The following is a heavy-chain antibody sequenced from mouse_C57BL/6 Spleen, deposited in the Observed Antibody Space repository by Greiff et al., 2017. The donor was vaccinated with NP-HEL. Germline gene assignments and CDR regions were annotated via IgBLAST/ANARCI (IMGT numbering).Heavy chain of an antibody. CDR3: ARQGNYGDAMDY. J-gene: IGHJ4*01. Sequence: EVQLQQSGPELVKPGASVKISCKASGYTFTDYYMNWVKQSHGKSLEWIGDINPNNGGTSYNQKFKGKATLTLDKSSSTAYMELRSLTSEDSAVEYCARQGNYGDAMDYWGQGTSVTVSS. CDR1: GYTFTDYY. V-gene: IGHV1-26*01. CDR2: INPNNGGT. D-gene: IGHD2-1*01.